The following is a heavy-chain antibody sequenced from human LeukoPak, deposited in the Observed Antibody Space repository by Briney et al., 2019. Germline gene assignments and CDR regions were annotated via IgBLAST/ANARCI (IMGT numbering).Heavy chain of an antibody. Sequence: PGGSLRLSCAASGFTFSSYGMHWVRQAPGKGLEWVAVIWYDGSNKYYADSVKGRFTISRDNAKNSLYLQMNSLRAEDTAVYYCARSKAAPGAFDTWGQGTMVTVSS. CDR1: GFTFSSYG. D-gene: IGHD6-6*01. J-gene: IGHJ3*02. CDR3: ARSKAAPGAFDT. CDR2: IWYDGSNK. V-gene: IGHV3-33*03.